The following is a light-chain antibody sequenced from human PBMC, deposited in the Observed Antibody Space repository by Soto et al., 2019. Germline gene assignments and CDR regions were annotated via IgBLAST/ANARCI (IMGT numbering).Light chain of an antibody. CDR3: QQYNSYWLT. CDR1: QSISSW. CDR2: KAS. J-gene: IGKJ4*01. V-gene: IGKV1-5*03. Sequence: DIQMTQSPSTLSASVGDRVTITCRASQSISSWLAWYQQKPGKAPKLLIYKASSLESGVPSRFSGSGSGTEFTLTISSLQPDDFATYYCQQYNSYWLTFGGETKVEIK.